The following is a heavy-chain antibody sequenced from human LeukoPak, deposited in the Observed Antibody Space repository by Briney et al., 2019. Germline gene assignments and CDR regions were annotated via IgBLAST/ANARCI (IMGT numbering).Heavy chain of an antibody. V-gene: IGHV4-59*08. J-gene: IGHJ5*02. CDR3: ARHAIYSGGYSFWFDP. CDR2: ISYSGST. D-gene: IGHD1-26*01. CDR1: GGSIGIYY. Sequence: SETLSLTCPVSGGSIGIYYWSWIRQPPGKGLEWIAFISYSGSTNYNPSLKSRASISLDTSKSLCSLRLSSVTAADTAVYYCARHAIYSGGYSFWFDPWGLGTLVTVSS.